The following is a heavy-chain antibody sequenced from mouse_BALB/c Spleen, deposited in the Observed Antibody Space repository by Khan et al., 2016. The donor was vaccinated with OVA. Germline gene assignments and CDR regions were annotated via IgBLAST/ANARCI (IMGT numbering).Heavy chain of an antibody. D-gene: IGHD4-1*01. CDR3: ASHLTGSFAY. V-gene: IGHV5-6*01. J-gene: IGHJ3*01. Sequence: EVELVESGGDLVEPGGSLKLSCAASGFTFSSYSMSWVRQNPDQRLEWVATISRGGDYTYYTDIVKGQFTISRDNAKNTLYLQMSSLKSEDTAMFYCASHLTGSFAYWGQGTLVAVAA. CDR1: GFTFSSYS. CDR2: ISRGGDYT.